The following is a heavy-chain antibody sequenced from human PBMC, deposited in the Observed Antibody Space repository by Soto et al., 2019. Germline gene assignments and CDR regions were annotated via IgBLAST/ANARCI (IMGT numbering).Heavy chain of an antibody. CDR3: ARELSAQSDY. Sequence: GGSLRLSCAASGFSFSTYWMYWVRQAPGKGLEWVANTDTDGSRKNYVDSVRGRFTVSRDNAENSLYLQMDSLRVEDTAVYYCARELSAQSDYWGQGILVTVSS. CDR2: TDTDGSRK. CDR1: GFSFSTYW. J-gene: IGHJ4*01. V-gene: IGHV3-7*03.